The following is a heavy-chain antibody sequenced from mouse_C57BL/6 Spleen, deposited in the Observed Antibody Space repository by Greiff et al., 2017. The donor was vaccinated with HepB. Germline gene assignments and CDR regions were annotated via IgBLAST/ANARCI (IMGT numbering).Heavy chain of an antibody. Sequence: QVHVKQPGAELVRPGSSVKLSCKASGYTFTSYWMHWVKQRPIQGLEWIGNIDPSDSETHYNQKFKDKATLTVDKSSSTAYMQLSSLTSEDSAVYYCARENGYYFDYWGQGTTLTVSS. CDR2: IDPSDSET. J-gene: IGHJ2*01. D-gene: IGHD2-2*01. CDR1: GYTFTSYW. CDR3: ARENGYYFDY. V-gene: IGHV1-52*01.